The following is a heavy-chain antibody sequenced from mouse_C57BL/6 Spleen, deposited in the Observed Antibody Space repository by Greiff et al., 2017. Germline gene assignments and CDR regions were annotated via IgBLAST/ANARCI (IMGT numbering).Heavy chain of an antibody. CDR1: GYAFSSYW. D-gene: IGHD1-1*02. J-gene: IGHJ2*01. CDR2: IYPGDGDT. Sequence: QVQLQQSGAELVKPGASVKISCKASGYAFSSYWMNWVKQRPGKGLEWIGQIYPGDGDTNYNGKFKGKATLTADKSSSTAYMQLSSLTSEDSAVYFCARSPVAYYFDYWGQGTTLTVSS. CDR3: ARSPVAYYFDY. V-gene: IGHV1-80*01.